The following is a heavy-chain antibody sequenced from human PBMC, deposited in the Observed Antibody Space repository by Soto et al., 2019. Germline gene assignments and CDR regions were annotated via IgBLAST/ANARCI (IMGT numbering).Heavy chain of an antibody. CDR2: ISWNSGSI. CDR1: GFTFDDYD. Sequence: EVQLVESGGGLVQPGRSLRLSCAASGFTFDDYDMHWVRQAPGKGLEWVSRISWNSGSIGYADSVKGRFTISRDNAKNSLYLQMNSLRAEDTALYYCAKAVGSYGNFDYWGQGTLVTVSS. D-gene: IGHD5-18*01. V-gene: IGHV3-9*01. CDR3: AKAVGSYGNFDY. J-gene: IGHJ4*02.